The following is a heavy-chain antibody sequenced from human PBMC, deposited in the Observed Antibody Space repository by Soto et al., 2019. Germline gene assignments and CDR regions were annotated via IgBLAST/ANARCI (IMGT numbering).Heavy chain of an antibody. CDR2: ISYDGSNK. D-gene: IGHD2-2*01. CDR3: ARVGSYCSSTSCYPLYYYGMDV. CDR1: GFTFSSYA. J-gene: IGHJ6*02. Sequence: GGSLRLSCAASGFTFSSYAMHWVRQAPGKGLEWVAVISYDGSNKYYADSVKGRFTISRDNSKNTLYLQMNSLRAEDTAVYYCARVGSYCSSTSCYPLYYYGMDVWGQGTTVTVSS. V-gene: IGHV3-30-3*01.